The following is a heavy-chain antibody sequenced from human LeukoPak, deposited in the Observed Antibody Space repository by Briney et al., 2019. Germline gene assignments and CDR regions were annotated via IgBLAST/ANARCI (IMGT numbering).Heavy chain of an antibody. V-gene: IGHV4-59*08. D-gene: IGHD4-17*01. CDR3: ARQAVTSAWAFDI. CDR2: IYYSGST. CDR1: GGSISSYY. Sequence: TSETLSLTCTVSGGSISSYYWSWIRQPPGKGLEWIGYIYYSGSTNYNPSLKSRVTISVDTSKNQFSLKLSSVTAADTAVYYCARQAVTSAWAFDIWGQGTMVTVSS. J-gene: IGHJ3*02.